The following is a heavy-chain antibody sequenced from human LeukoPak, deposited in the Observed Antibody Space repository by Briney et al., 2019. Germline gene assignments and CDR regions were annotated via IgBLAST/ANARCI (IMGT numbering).Heavy chain of an antibody. Sequence: TGGSLRLSCAASVFPFSSYAMSWVRQAPGKGLEWVSAISGSGGSTYYADSVKGRFTISRDNSKNTLYLQMNSLRAEDTAVYYCAKDSCSSASCRGYFDYWGQGTLVTVSS. D-gene: IGHD2-2*01. CDR3: AKDSCSSASCRGYFDY. J-gene: IGHJ4*02. CDR2: ISGSGGST. V-gene: IGHV3-23*01. CDR1: VFPFSSYA.